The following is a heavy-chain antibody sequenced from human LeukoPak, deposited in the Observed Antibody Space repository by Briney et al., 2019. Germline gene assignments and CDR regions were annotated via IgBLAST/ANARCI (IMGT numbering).Heavy chain of an antibody. CDR1: GGSISSGGYY. CDR3: ARLRNDDILTGYSFFGWFDP. V-gene: IGHV4-30-2*01. CDR2: IYHSGST. Sequence: PSETLSLTCTVSGGSISSGGYYWSWIRQPPGKGLEWIGYIYHSGSTYYNPSLKSRVTISVDRSKNQFSLKLSSVTAADTAVYYCARLRNDDILTGYSFFGWFDPWGQGTLVTVSS. D-gene: IGHD3-9*01. J-gene: IGHJ5*02.